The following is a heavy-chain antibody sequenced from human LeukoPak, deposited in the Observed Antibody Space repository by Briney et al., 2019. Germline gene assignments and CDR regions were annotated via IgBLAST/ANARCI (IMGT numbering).Heavy chain of an antibody. CDR2: IIPILGIA. D-gene: IGHD1-7*01. CDR1: GGTFSSYA. Sequence: SVKVSCKASGGTFSSYAISWVRQAPGQGLEWMGRIIPILGIANYAQKFQGRVTITADKSTSTAYMELSSLRSEDTAVYYCARELELRSLYYYYGMDVWGRGTTVTVSS. J-gene: IGHJ6*02. CDR3: ARELELRSLYYYYGMDV. V-gene: IGHV1-69*04.